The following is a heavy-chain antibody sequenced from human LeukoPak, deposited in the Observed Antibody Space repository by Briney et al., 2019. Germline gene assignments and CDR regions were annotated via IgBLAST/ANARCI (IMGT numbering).Heavy chain of an antibody. CDR2: INEDGSER. Sequence: GGPLRLSCAASGFTFSTYWMTWVRQAPGEGLEWVANINEDGSERNYVDSVKGRFTISRDNAKNSVYLHMSSLRGDDTAVYYCARDRPITVSGVVILPWGQGTLVTVSS. D-gene: IGHD3-3*01. V-gene: IGHV3-7*01. J-gene: IGHJ5*02. CDR1: GFTFSTYW. CDR3: ARDRPITVSGVVILP.